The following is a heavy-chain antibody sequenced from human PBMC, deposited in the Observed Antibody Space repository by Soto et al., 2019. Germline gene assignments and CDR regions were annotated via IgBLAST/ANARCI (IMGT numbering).Heavy chain of an antibody. Sequence: QITLKESGPPLVKPTQTLTLTCTFSGFSLSTSGVGVGWIRQPPGKALEWLALIYWDDDKRYSPSLKSRLTITKDTSKNQVVLTMTNMDPVDTATYYCAHRHSSGYRFDPWGQGTLVTVSS. CDR3: AHRHSSGYRFDP. CDR2: IYWDDDK. V-gene: IGHV2-5*02. D-gene: IGHD3-22*01. J-gene: IGHJ5*02. CDR1: GFSLSTSGVG.